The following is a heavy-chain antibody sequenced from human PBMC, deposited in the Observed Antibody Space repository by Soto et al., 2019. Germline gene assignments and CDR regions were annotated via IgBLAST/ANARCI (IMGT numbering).Heavy chain of an antibody. CDR3: AKDLRGYDFWSGTRNWFDP. Sequence: EVQLLESGGGLVQPGGYLRLSCAASGFTFSSYAMSWVRQAPGKGLEWVSAISGSGGSTYYADSVKGRFTISRDNSKNTLYLQMNSLRAEDTAVYYCAKDLRGYDFWSGTRNWFDPWGQGTLVTVSS. CDR1: GFTFSSYA. J-gene: IGHJ5*02. D-gene: IGHD3-3*01. CDR2: ISGSGGST. V-gene: IGHV3-23*01.